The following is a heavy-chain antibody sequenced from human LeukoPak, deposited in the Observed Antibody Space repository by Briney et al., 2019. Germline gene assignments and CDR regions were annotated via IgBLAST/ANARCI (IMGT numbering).Heavy chain of an antibody. CDR2: IKQDGGEK. J-gene: IGHJ4*02. CDR3: ARDTRGVFDY. Sequence: GGSLRLSCAASGFTFFTYWMSWVRQAPGEGLEWVANIKQDGGEKNYVDSVKGRFTISRDNAKNSLYLQMNSLRAEDTAVYYCARDTRGVFDYWGQGTLVTVSS. V-gene: IGHV3-7*05. D-gene: IGHD3-10*01. CDR1: GFTFFTYW.